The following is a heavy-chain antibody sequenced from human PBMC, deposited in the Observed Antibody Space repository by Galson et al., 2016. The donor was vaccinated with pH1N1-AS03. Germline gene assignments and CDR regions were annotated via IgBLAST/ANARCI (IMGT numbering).Heavy chain of an antibody. CDR3: VMDTTTWMRFDY. V-gene: IGHV4-39*07. CDR1: GDSVISKNYY. CDR2: ISFRGSS. J-gene: IGHJ4*02. Sequence: ETLSLTCSVSGDSVISKNYYWGWVRQPPGKGLEWIGSISFRGSSYYNPSLKSRVGISIDESNNQFSLDLNSVTAADTALYYCVMDTTTWMRFDYWGQGVLVIVSS. D-gene: IGHD1-1*01.